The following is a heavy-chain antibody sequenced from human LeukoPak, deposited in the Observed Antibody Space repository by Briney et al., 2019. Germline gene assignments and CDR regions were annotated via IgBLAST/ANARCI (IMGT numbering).Heavy chain of an antibody. CDR3: ARSRTDSSGYYSHDAFDI. CDR1: GYTFTSYG. V-gene: IGHV1-18*01. CDR2: ISAYNGNT. J-gene: IGHJ3*02. D-gene: IGHD3-22*01. Sequence: GASVKVSCKASGYTFTSYGISWVRQAPGQGLEWMGWISAYNGNTNYAQKLQGRVTMTTDTSTSTAYMELRSLRSDDTAVYYCARSRTDSSGYYSHDAFDIWGQGTMVTVSS.